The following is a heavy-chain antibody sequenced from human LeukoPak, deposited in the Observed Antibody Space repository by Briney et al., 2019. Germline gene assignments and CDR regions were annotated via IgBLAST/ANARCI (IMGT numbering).Heavy chain of an antibody. V-gene: IGHV3-48*02. J-gene: IGHJ6*02. CDR2: IVSSSSSI. CDR3: ARDPSYYYGMDV. CDR1: GFTLSSYR. Sequence: GGSLRLSCAASGFTLSSYRMNWVRQAPGKGLEWVSNIVSSSSSIYYADSVKGRFTISRDNAKNSLYLQMNSLRDEDTAVYYCARDPSYYYGMDVWGQGTTVTGSS.